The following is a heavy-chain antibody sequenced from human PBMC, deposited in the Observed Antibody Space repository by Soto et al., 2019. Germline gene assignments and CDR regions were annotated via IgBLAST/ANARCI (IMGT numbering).Heavy chain of an antibody. Sequence: GGSLRLSCAASGFTFSSYAMSWVRQAPGKGLEWVSAISGSGGSTYYADSVKGRFTISRDDSRNTLYLQMNSLRAEDTAVYYCAKASGYYDSSGYSSFDYWGQGTLVTVSS. D-gene: IGHD3-22*01. J-gene: IGHJ4*02. V-gene: IGHV3-23*01. CDR2: ISGSGGST. CDR1: GFTFSSYA. CDR3: AKASGYYDSSGYSSFDY.